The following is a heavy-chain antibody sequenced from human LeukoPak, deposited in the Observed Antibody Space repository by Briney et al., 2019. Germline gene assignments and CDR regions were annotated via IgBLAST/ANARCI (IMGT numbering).Heavy chain of an antibody. CDR3: PXXXXTYXSSELTWPMISF. J-gene: IGHJ4*02. CDR1: GYTFSNYE. CDR2: MNPDSGDT. V-gene: IGHV1-8*01. D-gene: IGHD3-22*01. Sequence: ASVKVSCKASGYTFSNYEINWVRQATGQGLEWMGWMNPDSGDTAYAQKFQGRITMTRSTSISTAFLELSSLRSDDTAVYYCPXXXXTYXSSELTWPMISFWGQGTVVTVSS.